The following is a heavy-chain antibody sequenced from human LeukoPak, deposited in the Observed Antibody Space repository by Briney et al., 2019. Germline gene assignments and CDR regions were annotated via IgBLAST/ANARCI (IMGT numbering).Heavy chain of an antibody. CDR1: GFTFDDYA. Sequence: PGRSLRLSCAASGFTFDDYAMHWVRQALGKGLEWVSGISWNSGSIGYADSVKGRFTISRDNAKNSLYLQMNSLRAEDTALYYCAKDSSGRFRWFDPWGQGTLVTVSS. V-gene: IGHV3-9*01. J-gene: IGHJ5*02. CDR2: ISWNSGSI. CDR3: AKDSSGRFRWFDP. D-gene: IGHD6-19*01.